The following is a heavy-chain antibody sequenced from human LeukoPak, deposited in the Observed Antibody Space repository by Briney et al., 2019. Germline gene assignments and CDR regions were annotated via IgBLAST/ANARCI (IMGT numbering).Heavy chain of an antibody. Sequence: GRSLRLSCAASGFTFSSYAMHWVRQAPGKGLEWVAVISYDGSNKYYADSVKGRFTISRDNSKNTLYLQMNSLRAEDTAVYYCARDSYDGSGYYYYWGQGTLVTASS. CDR1: GFTFSSYA. V-gene: IGHV3-30*04. D-gene: IGHD3-22*01. CDR3: ARDSYDGSGYYYY. CDR2: ISYDGSNK. J-gene: IGHJ4*02.